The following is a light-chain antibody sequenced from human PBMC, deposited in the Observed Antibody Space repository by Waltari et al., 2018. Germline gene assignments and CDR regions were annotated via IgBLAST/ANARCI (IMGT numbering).Light chain of an antibody. CDR3: QQYNYWPPV. J-gene: IGKJ1*01. Sequence: VVMTQSPATLSVSPGERATLSCSASQSVTTHLAWYQQKPGQAPRLLIYGASTRATGIPVRFSGSGSGTEFTLTITSLQSEDSAVYSCQQYNYWPPVFGQGTKVEIK. CDR1: QSVTTH. CDR2: GAS. V-gene: IGKV3-15*01.